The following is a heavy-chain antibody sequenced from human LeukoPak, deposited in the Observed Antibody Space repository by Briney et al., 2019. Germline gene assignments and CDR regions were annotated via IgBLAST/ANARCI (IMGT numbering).Heavy chain of an antibody. D-gene: IGHD4-17*01. CDR1: GFTFSSYA. CDR2: ISYDGSNK. V-gene: IGHV3-30*04. J-gene: IGHJ4*02. CDR3: ARAPYGRPPDY. Sequence: GGSLRLSCAASGFTFSSYAMHWVRQAPGKGLEWVAVISYDGSNKYYADSVKGRFTISRDNSKNTLYLQMNSLRAEDTAVYYCARAPYGRPPDYLGQGTLVTVSS.